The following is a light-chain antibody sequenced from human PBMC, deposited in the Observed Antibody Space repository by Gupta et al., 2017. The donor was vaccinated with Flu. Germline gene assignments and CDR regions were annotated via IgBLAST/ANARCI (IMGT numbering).Light chain of an antibody. CDR3: QQRSNWVT. CDR2: GAS. Sequence: EIVLTQSPATLSLSPGERATLSCTASQSVGNYLSWYQQKPSQAPSLLVFGASHRATGIPARFSGSVSGTDFTLTISSLEPEDFALYYCQQRSNWVTFGQGTRLEIK. V-gene: IGKV3-11*01. CDR1: QSVGNY. J-gene: IGKJ5*01.